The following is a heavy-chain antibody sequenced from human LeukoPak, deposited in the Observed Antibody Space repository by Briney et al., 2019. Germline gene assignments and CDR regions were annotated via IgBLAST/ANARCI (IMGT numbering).Heavy chain of an antibody. Sequence: GGSLRLSCAASGFTFSNYWMTWVRQAPGKGLEWVANINRDGSERYYVDSVKGRFTISRDDAKSSLYLQMNSLRAEDTAAYYCAKGGYTSYYDYWGQGTLVTVSS. CDR2: INRDGSER. D-gene: IGHD5-24*01. CDR3: AKGGYTSYYDY. J-gene: IGHJ4*02. V-gene: IGHV3-7*03. CDR1: GFTFSNYW.